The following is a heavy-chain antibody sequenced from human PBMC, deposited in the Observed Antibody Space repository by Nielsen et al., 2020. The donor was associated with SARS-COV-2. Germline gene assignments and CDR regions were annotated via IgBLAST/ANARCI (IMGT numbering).Heavy chain of an antibody. CDR2: IYYSGST. CDR3: ASGYCSGGSCYSGYFQH. D-gene: IGHD2-15*01. CDR1: GGSVSSGSYY. J-gene: IGHJ1*01. Sequence: ESLKISCTVSGGSVSSGSYYWSWIRQPPGKGLEWIGYIYYSGSTNYNPSLKSRVTISVDTSKNQFSLKLSSVTAADTAVYYCASGYCSGGSCYSGYFQHWGQGTLVTVSS. V-gene: IGHV4-61*01.